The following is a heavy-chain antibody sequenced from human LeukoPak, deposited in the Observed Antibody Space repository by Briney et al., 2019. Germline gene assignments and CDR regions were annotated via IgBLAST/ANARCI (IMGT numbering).Heavy chain of an antibody. V-gene: IGHV1-69*13. J-gene: IGHJ4*02. D-gene: IGHD3-9*01. CDR1: GGTFSSYA. Sequence: SVKVSCKASGGTFSSYAISWVRQAPGQGLEWMGGIIPIFGTANYAQKFQGRVTITADESTSTAYMELSSLRSEDTAVYYCARAPYDILTGYSPYYFDYWGQGTLVTVSS. CDR3: ARAPYDILTGYSPYYFDY. CDR2: IIPIFGTA.